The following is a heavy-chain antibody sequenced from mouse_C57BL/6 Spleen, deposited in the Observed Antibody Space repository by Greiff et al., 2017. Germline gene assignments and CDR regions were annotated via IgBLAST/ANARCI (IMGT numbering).Heavy chain of an antibody. CDR1: GFTFSSYA. V-gene: IGHV5-9-1*02. CDR3: TRTGDGYYVAWFAY. CDR2: ISSGGDYI. Sequence: EVHLVESGEGLVKPGGSLKLSCAASGFTFSSYAMSWVRQTPEKRLEWVAYISSGGDYIYYADTVKGRFTISRDNARNTLYLQMSSLKSEDTAMYYCTRTGDGYYVAWFAYWGQGTLVTVSA. D-gene: IGHD2-3*01. J-gene: IGHJ3*01.